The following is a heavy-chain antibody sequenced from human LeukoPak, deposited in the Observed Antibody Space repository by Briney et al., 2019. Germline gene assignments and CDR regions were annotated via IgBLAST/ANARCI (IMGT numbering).Heavy chain of an antibody. V-gene: IGHV3-15*07. D-gene: IGHD3-3*01. CDR1: GFTFSNAW. CDR2: IKSKTDGGTT. CDR3: TTDLEYYDFWSSYYKVGYGY. Sequence: GGSLRLSCAASGFTFSNAWMNWVRQAPGKGLEWVGRIKSKTDGGTTDYAAPVKGRFTISRDDSKNTLYLQMNSLKTEDTAVYYCTTDLEYYDFWSSYYKVGYGYWGQGTLVTVSS. J-gene: IGHJ4*02.